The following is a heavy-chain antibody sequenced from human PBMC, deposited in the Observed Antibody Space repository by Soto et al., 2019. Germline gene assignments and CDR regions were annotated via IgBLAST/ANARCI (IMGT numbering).Heavy chain of an antibody. CDR1: GGSISSSSYY. J-gene: IGHJ6*02. V-gene: IGHV4-39*01. CDR3: ATYYDFWSGYYTGLHYGMDV. CDR2: IYYSAST. Sequence: SETLSLTCTVSGGSISSSSYYWGWIRQPPGKGLEWIGSIYYSASTYYNPSLKSRVTISVDTSKNQFSLKLSSVTAADTAVYYCATYYDFWSGYYTGLHYGMDVWGQGTTVTVSS. D-gene: IGHD3-3*01.